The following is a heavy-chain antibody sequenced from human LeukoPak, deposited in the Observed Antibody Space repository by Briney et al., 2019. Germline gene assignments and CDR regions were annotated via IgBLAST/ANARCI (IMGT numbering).Heavy chain of an antibody. CDR1: GGSISSSSYY. CDR3: ARALSSSWSVDY. Sequence: SETLSLTCTVSGGSISSSSYYWGWIRQPPGKGLEWIGSIYYSGSTNYNPSLKSRVTISVDTSKNQFSLKLSSVTAADTAVYYCARALSSSWSVDYWGQGTLVTVSS. V-gene: IGHV4-39*07. CDR2: IYYSGST. D-gene: IGHD6-13*01. J-gene: IGHJ4*02.